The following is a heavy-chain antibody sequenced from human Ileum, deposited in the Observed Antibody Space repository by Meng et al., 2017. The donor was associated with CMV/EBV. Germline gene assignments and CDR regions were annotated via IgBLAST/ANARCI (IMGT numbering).Heavy chain of an antibody. Sequence: SETLSLTCNVSGVSVSSYYWSWNRQSPGKGLEWIGYIFSGGHTDYNPSLKSRVTISIDMSKNQFSLKMSSVTVADTAIYYCATFRSHVSIFGVAPGWFDPWGQGILVTVSS. V-gene: IGHV4-59*02. CDR1: GVSVSSYY. D-gene: IGHD3-3*02. J-gene: IGHJ5*02. CDR3: ATFRSHVSIFGVAPGWFDP. CDR2: IFSGGHT.